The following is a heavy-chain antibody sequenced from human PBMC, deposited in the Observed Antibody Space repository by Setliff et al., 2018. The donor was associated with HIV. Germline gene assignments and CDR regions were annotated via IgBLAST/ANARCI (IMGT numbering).Heavy chain of an antibody. J-gene: IGHJ6*02. CDR1: GFSFSTIG. CDR3: ARSVIGYYYYGMDV. CDR2: TSYDGSNK. V-gene: IGHV3-30*06. Sequence: SCAASGFSFSTIGMHWVRQAPGKGLEWVAVTSYDGSNKYYADSVKGRFTISRDNSKNTLYLQMNSLRAEDTAVYYCARSVIGYYYYGMDVWGQGTLVTVSS. D-gene: IGHD3-10*01.